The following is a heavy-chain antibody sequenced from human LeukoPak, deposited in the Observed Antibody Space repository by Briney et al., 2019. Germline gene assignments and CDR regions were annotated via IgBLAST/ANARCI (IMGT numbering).Heavy chain of an antibody. Sequence: SVKVSCKASGGTFSSYAISWVRQAPGQGLEWMGGIIPIFGTANYAQKFQGRVTITADKSTSTAYMELSRLRSDDTAVYYCARAYGSGETYYYYMDVWGKGTTVTVSS. V-gene: IGHV1-69*06. CDR1: GGTFSSYA. CDR3: ARAYGSGETYYYYMDV. CDR2: IIPIFGTA. J-gene: IGHJ6*03. D-gene: IGHD3-10*01.